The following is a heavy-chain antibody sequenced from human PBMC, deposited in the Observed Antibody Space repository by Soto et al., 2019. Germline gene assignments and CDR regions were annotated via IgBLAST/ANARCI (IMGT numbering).Heavy chain of an antibody. J-gene: IGHJ4*02. CDR3: ARSLLRRPHREHEADFDY. Sequence: GASVKVACKASGYTFTGYYMHWVLQAPGQGLEWMGWINPNSGGTNYAQKFQGWVTMTRDTSISTAYMELSRLRSDDTAAYYCARSLLRRPHREHEADFDYWGQRTLVTVSS. V-gene: IGHV1-2*04. CDR1: GYTFTGYY. CDR2: INPNSGGT.